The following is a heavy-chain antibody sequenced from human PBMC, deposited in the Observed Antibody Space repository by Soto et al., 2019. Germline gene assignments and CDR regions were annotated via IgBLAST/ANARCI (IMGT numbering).Heavy chain of an antibody. V-gene: IGHV3-73*01. J-gene: IGHJ5*02. CDR3: TSPSYSSSWP. CDR1: GFSFNGSA. D-gene: IGHD6-13*01. CDR2: IRSKANSYAT. Sequence: PGGSLRLSCAASGFSFNGSAMHWVRQASGKGLEWVGRIRSKANSYATAYAASVKGRFTISRDDSKNTAYLQMNSLKTEDTAVYYCTSPSYSSSWPWGQGTLVTVSS.